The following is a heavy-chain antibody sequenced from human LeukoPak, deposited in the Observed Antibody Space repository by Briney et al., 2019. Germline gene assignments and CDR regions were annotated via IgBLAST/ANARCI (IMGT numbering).Heavy chain of an antibody. CDR3: AKDTGSMSYESGGY. V-gene: IGHV3-23*01. J-gene: IGHJ4*02. CDR2: ISGSGKST. CDR1: GFTFSSYA. D-gene: IGHD3-10*01. Sequence: PGGSLRLSCAASGFTFSSYAMSWVRQAPGKGLEWVSAISGSGKSTYYADSVKGRFTISRDNSKNTLNLQMNSLRAEDTAVYYCAKDTGSMSYESGGYWGQGTLVTVSS.